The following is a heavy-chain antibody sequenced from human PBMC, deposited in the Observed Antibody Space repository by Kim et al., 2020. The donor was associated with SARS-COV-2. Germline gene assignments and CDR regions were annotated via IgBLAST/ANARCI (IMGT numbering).Heavy chain of an antibody. CDR3: ARVDYGDYTIRY. Sequence: SVKVSCKASGGTFSSYAISWVRQAPGQGLEWMGRIIPILGIANYAQKFQGRVTITADKSTSTAYMELSSLRSEDTAVYYCARVDYGDYTIRYWGQGTLVTVSS. CDR1: GGTFSSYA. D-gene: IGHD4-17*01. V-gene: IGHV1-69*04. CDR2: IIPILGIA. J-gene: IGHJ4*02.